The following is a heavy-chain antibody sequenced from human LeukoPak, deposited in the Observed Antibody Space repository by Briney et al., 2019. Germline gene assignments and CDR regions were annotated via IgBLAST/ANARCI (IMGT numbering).Heavy chain of an antibody. CDR3: ARDVGTTGWHTFDY. V-gene: IGHV6-1*01. CDR2: TYYRSKWYN. Sequence: SQTLSLTSAISGDSVSSNNGAWNWIRQSPSRGLEWLGRTYYRSKWYNDYAESLISRVTISPVTSNNQFSLQLYSVTPEDTAVYYCARDVGTTGWHTFDYWGQGTLVTVSS. D-gene: IGHD3-9*01. J-gene: IGHJ4*02. CDR1: GDSVSSNNGA.